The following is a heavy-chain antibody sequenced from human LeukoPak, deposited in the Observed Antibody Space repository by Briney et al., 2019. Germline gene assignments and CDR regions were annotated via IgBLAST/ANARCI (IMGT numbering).Heavy chain of an antibody. J-gene: IGHJ4*02. D-gene: IGHD4/OR15-4a*01. CDR3: ASGLYGGVFDN. CDR2: ISTGSDST. Sequence: GGSLRLSCVVSGFTFRNYAMNWVRQAPGKGLEWISDISTGSDSTYHIESVRGRFTISRDNSKNTLYLQMNSLRLDDTAVYYCASGLYGGVFDNWGQGTLVTVSS. CDR1: GFTFRNYA. V-gene: IGHV3-23*01.